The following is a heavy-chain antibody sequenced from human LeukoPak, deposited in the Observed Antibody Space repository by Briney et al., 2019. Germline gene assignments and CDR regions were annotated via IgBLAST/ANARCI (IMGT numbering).Heavy chain of an antibody. V-gene: IGHV4-34*01. J-gene: IGHJ6*03. CDR2: INHSVST. D-gene: IGHD2-2*01. CDR1: GGSLSGYY. Sequence: PSETLSLTCAVDGGSLSGYYWSWIRQPPGKGLEWIGEINHSVSTTYNPSLKSRVTISVDTSKKQLSLKMSSVTAADTAVYYCARPGDCSSTTCSGYMAVWGKGTTVTVSS. CDR3: ARPGDCSSTTCSGYMAV.